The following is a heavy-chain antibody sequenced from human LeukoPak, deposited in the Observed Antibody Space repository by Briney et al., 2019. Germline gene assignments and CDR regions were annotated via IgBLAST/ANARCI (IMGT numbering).Heavy chain of an antibody. D-gene: IGHD2-2*01. V-gene: IGHV4-39*01. CDR3: ARRYCSSTSCPFDP. J-gene: IGHJ5*02. CDR1: GGSISSSGNY. Sequence: SETLSLTCTVSGGSISSSGNYWGWIRQPPGKGLEWIGNIYYSGGTYYNPSLKSQVTISVDTSKNQFSLKLSSVTAADTAVYYCARRYCSSTSCPFDPWGQGTRVTVSS. CDR2: IYYSGGT.